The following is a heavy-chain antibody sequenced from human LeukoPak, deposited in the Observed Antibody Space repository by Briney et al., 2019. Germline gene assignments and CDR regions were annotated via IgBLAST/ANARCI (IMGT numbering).Heavy chain of an antibody. CDR3: ARETPSLAYYYGMDV. CDR2: IISNFGTA. CDR1: GGTFSSYA. V-gene: IGHV1-69*05. Sequence: SLKVSCKASGGTFSSYAISWVRQAPGQGLEWIGVIISNFGTANYAQKFQGRVTMTRDTSTSTVYMGLSSLRSEDTAVYYCARETPSLAYYYGMDVWGQGTTVTVSS. J-gene: IGHJ6*02.